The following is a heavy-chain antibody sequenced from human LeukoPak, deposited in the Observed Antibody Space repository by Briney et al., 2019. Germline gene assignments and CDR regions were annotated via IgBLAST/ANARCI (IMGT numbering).Heavy chain of an antibody. CDR2: IYYSGST. J-gene: IGHJ4*02. D-gene: IGHD5-24*01. CDR3: ARARDGYNYGY. V-gene: IGHV4-59*01. Sequence: PSETLSLTCTVSGGSISSYYWSWIRQPPGKGLEWIGYIYYSGSTNYNPSFKSRVTIPVDTSKNQFSLKLSSVTAADTAVYYCARARDGYNYGYWGQGTLVTVSS. CDR1: GGSISSYY.